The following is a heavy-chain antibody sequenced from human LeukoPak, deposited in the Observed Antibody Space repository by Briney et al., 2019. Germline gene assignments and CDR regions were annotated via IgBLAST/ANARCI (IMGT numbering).Heavy chain of an antibody. CDR3: EAYYDFWSGYSPSDY. V-gene: IGHV4-39*07. J-gene: IGHJ4*02. Sequence: PSETLSLTCTVSGASISSSTYYWGWLRQPPGEGLEWIGYTYYSSSTYYNPSLKSRVTISVDTSKNQFSLMLNSVTAADTAVYYCEAYYDFWSGYSPSDYWGQGTLVTVSS. CDR2: TYYSSST. CDR1: GASISSSTYY. D-gene: IGHD3-3*01.